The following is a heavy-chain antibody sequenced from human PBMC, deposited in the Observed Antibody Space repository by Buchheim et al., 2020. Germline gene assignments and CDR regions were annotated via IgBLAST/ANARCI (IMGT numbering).Heavy chain of an antibody. V-gene: IGHV3-23*01. J-gene: IGHJ4*02. CDR3: AKDLLRDIAAAGTGEAFDY. Sequence: EVQLLESGGGLVQPGGSLRLSCAASGFTFSSYAMSWVRQAPGKGLEWVSAISGSGGSTYYADSVKGRFTISRDNSKNTLYLQMSSLRAEDTAVYYCAKDLLRDIAAAGTGEAFDYWGQGTL. CDR1: GFTFSSYA. CDR2: ISGSGGST. D-gene: IGHD6-13*01.